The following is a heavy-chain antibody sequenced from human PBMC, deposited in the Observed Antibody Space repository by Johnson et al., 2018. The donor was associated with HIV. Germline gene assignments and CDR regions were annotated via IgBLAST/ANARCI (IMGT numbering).Heavy chain of an antibody. D-gene: IGHD4-17*01. Sequence: QVQPVEPGGGVVQPGRSLRLSCAASGFTFSSYAMHWVRQAPGKGLEWAAALPHVGSNNSYSASVKGRFTISRDNSKITLYLQMNSLRAEDTAVYYCASEYGDYDRAFDIWGQGTMVTVSS. J-gene: IGHJ3*02. CDR2: LPHVGSNN. CDR1: GFTFSSYA. V-gene: IGHV3-30*04. CDR3: ASEYGDYDRAFDI.